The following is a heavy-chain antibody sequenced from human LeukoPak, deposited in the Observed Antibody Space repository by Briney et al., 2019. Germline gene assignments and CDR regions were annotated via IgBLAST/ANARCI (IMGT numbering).Heavy chain of an antibody. CDR1: GFTFSSYE. D-gene: IGHD3-10*01. Sequence: PGGSLRLSCAASGFTFSSYEMNWVRQAPGKGLEWVSYISSSGNTIYYADSVKGRFTISRDNAKNSLFLQMNSLRAEDTAVYFCTRDLLGSGSYYDVGVFDMWGQGTMVTVSS. J-gene: IGHJ3*02. CDR3: TRDLLGSGSYYDVGVFDM. CDR2: ISSSGNTI. V-gene: IGHV3-48*03.